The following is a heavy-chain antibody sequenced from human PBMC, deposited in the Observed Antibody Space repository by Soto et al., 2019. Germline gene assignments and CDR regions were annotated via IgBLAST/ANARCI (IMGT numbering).Heavy chain of an antibody. CDR3: ARGRRTSWFSDD. J-gene: IGHJ4*02. V-gene: IGHV1-8*01. Sequence: QVQLVQSGAEVKKPGAPVKVSCKTSGYTFTSYDINWVLQATGNGLEWMGCMNPNSGNTGYAQNLQGRVNMTGNTSISTGYRELSGFRSYDTAVYYCARGRRTSWFSDDCGQGTLVTVSP. CDR2: MNPNSGNT. D-gene: IGHD2-2*01. CDR1: GYTFTSYD.